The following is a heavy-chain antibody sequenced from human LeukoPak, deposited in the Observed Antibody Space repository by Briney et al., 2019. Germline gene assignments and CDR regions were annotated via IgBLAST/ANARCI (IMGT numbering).Heavy chain of an antibody. D-gene: IGHD3-22*01. CDR1: GYTFTGYY. CDR3: ARGPNYYDSSGHYYLHD. CDR2: INPNSGGT. V-gene: IGHV1-2*02. J-gene: IGHJ4*02. Sequence: GASVKVSRKASGYTFTGYYMHWVRQAPGQGLEWMGWINPNSGGTKSSQKFQGRVTMTRDTSISTADMELSRLTSDDTAVYYCARGPNYYDSSGHYYLHDWGQGTLVTVSS.